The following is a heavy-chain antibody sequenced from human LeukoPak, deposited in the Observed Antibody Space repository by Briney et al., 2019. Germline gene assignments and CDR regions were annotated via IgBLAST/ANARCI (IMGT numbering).Heavy chain of an antibody. CDR1: GFTFNDYA. V-gene: IGHV3-9*01. CDR2: ISWNSGSI. J-gene: IGHJ5*02. Sequence: GGSLRLSCAASGFTFNDYAMHWVRQAPGKGLEWVSGISWNSGSIGYADSVKGRFTISRDNAKNSLYLQMNSLRAEDTALYYCAKAAMITFGGVIVNWFDPWGRGTLVTVSS. D-gene: IGHD3-16*02. CDR3: AKAAMITFGGVIVNWFDP.